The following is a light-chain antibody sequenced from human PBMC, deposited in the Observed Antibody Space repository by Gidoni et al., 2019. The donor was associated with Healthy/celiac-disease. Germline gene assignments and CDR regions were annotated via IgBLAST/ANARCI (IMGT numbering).Light chain of an antibody. V-gene: IGKV1-9*01. CDR1: QGITSY. Sequence: LTQSPSFLSASVGDRVTITCRASQGITSYLAWYQQKPGKAPKLLIYTASTLQSGVPARFSGSGSGTEFTLTISSLQPEDFATYYCQQLNSYPYTFGQGTKLEIK. CDR3: QQLNSYPYT. CDR2: TAS. J-gene: IGKJ2*01.